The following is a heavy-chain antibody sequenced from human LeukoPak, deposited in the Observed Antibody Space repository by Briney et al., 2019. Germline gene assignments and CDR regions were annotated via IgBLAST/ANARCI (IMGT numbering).Heavy chain of an antibody. CDR1: GFTFSSYA. Sequence: GGSLRLSCAASGFTFSSYAMSWVRQAPGKGLEWVSVISGSGGSTYYADSVKGRFTISRDNSKNTLYLQMNSLRAEDTAVYYCAKPMAVAGTLYFDYWGQGTLVTVSS. CDR3: AKPMAVAGTLYFDY. J-gene: IGHJ4*02. V-gene: IGHV3-23*01. D-gene: IGHD6-19*01. CDR2: ISGSGGST.